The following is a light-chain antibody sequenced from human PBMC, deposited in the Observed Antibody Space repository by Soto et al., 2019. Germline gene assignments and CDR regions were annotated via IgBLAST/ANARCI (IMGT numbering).Light chain of an antibody. CDR2: AAS. Sequence: DIQMTQSPSSLSASVGDRVTITCRASQSISSYLNWYQQKPGKAPELLIYAASSLQSGVPSRFSGSGSGTDLTLTISSLQPEEFATYYCQQSYSTPYTFGQGTKLEIK. CDR3: QQSYSTPYT. J-gene: IGKJ2*01. V-gene: IGKV1-39*01. CDR1: QSISSY.